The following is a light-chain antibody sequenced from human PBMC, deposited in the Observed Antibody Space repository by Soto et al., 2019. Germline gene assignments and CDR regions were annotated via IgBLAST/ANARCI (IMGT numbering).Light chain of an antibody. CDR1: SSDFGSYKF. CDR2: ETS. CDR3: AAWDDSLNGRL. J-gene: IGLJ1*01. V-gene: IGLV2-23*01. Sequence: QSALTQPASVSGSPGQSVTISCTGTSSDFGSYKFVSWYQHHPGKVPKVIIYETSKRPSGVSDRFSGSKSGNTASLTISGLQAEDEADYYCAAWDDSLNGRLFGTGTKLTVL.